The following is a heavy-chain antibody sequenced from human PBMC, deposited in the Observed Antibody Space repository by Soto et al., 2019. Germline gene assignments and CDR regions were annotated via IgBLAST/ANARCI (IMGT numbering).Heavy chain of an antibody. Sequence: PGESLKISCKGSGYSFTSYWIGWVRQMPGKGLEWMGIIYPGDSDTRYSPSFQGQVTISRDNAKNSLYLQMNSLRDEDTAVYYCAREDLMYDFWSDYYYGMDVWGQGTTVTVSS. CDR2: IYPGDSDT. CDR1: GYSFTSYW. J-gene: IGHJ6*02. V-gene: IGHV5-51*01. D-gene: IGHD3-3*01. CDR3: AREDLMYDFWSDYYYGMDV.